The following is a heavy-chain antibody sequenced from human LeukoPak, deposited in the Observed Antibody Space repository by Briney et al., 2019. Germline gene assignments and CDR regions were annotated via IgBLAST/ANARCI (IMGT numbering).Heavy chain of an antibody. D-gene: IGHD6-13*01. CDR3: ARGKQQLVLSWFDP. CDR1: GYTCTSYG. V-gene: IGHV1-18*01. J-gene: IGHJ5*02. Sequence: ASVKVSCKASGYTCTSYGISWVRQAPGQGLEWMGWISAYNGNTNYAQKLQGRVTITTDESTSTAYMELSSLRSEDTSVYYSARGKQQLVLSWFDPWGQGTLVTVSS. CDR2: ISAYNGNT.